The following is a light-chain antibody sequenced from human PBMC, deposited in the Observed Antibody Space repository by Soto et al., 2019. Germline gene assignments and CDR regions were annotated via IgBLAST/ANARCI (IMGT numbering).Light chain of an antibody. Sequence: EIVLTQSPATLSLFPGERATLSCRASQSVTTYLAWYQQKPGQAPRLLIYDASSRATGIPARFSGSGSGTDFTLTVSSLEPEDFAVYYCQQRFIWPPVTFGGGTNVEIK. J-gene: IGKJ4*01. V-gene: IGKV3-11*01. CDR2: DAS. CDR1: QSVTTY. CDR3: QQRFIWPPVT.